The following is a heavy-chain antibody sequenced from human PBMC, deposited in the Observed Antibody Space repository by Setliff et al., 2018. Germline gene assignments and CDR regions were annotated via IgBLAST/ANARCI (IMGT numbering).Heavy chain of an antibody. J-gene: IGHJ4*02. Sequence: RASVKVSCKASGYSLSNYVMNWVRQAPGQGLEWMGWINTKTGDPTYAQGYTGRFAFSLDTSVSTAYLQISSLKAEDTAVYYCASARPHFGVVIRSPPDYWGQGTLVTVSS. D-gene: IGHD3-3*01. CDR1: GYSLSNYV. CDR3: ASARPHFGVVIRSPPDY. CDR2: INTKTGDP. V-gene: IGHV7-4-1*02.